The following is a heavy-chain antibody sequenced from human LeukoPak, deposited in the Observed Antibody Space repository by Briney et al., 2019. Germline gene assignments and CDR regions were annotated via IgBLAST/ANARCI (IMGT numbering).Heavy chain of an antibody. CDR1: GGSISSGGYY. CDR3: ARGGKYSSSAYYFDY. Sequence: TSETLSLTCTVSGGSISSGGYYWSWIRQHPGKGLEWIGYIYYSGSTYYNPSLKSRVTTSVDTSKNQFSLKLSSVTAADTAVYYCARGGKYSSSAYYFDYWGQGTLVTVSS. CDR2: IYYSGST. J-gene: IGHJ4*02. V-gene: IGHV4-31*03. D-gene: IGHD6-6*01.